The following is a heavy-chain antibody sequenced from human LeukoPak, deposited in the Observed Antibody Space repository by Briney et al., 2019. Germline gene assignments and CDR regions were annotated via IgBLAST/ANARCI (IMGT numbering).Heavy chain of an antibody. J-gene: IGHJ5*02. D-gene: IGHD3-22*01. CDR3: ARHPYDSSGYYNWLDP. CDR2: INPNSGGT. CDR1: GYTFTAYY. Sequence: GVSVKVSCKTSGYTFTAYYIHWVRQAPGQGLEWMGWINPNSGGTNNAQKFQGRVTMTRDTSISTAYMELSRLRTDDTAVYYCARHPYDSSGYYNWLDPWGQGTLVTVSS. V-gene: IGHV1-2*02.